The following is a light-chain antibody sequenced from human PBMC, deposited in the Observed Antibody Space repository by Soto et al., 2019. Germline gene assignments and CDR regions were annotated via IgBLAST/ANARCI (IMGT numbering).Light chain of an antibody. CDR2: LNSDGSH. V-gene: IGLV4-69*01. CDR1: SGHSSYA. J-gene: IGLJ2*01. Sequence: QLVLTQSPSASASLGASVKLTCTLSSGHSSYAIAWHQQQPEKGPRYLMKLNSDGSHSKGDGIPDRFSGSSSGAERYLTSAGAGYEDESDYQGRAGGSGGDVFGAGTKVTVL. CDR3: RAGGSGGDV.